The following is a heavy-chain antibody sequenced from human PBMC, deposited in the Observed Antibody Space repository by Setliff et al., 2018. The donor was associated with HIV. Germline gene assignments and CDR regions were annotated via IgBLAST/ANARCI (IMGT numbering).Heavy chain of an antibody. Sequence: GGSLRLSCAASGFTFSTHGMHWVRQAPGKGLEWVAIISYDGTSKHYADSVKGRFTISRDNSKNTLCLHMNNLRGDDTAVYYCAKGCGGAGFCDYADYWGHGTVVTVSS. J-gene: IGHJ4*01. CDR2: ISYDGTSK. CDR1: GFTFSTHG. D-gene: IGHD2-21*01. CDR3: AKGCGGAGFCDYADY. V-gene: IGHV3-30*18.